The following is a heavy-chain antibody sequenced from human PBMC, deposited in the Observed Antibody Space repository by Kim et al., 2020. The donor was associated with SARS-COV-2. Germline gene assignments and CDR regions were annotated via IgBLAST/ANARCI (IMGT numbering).Heavy chain of an antibody. CDR1: GFTFSSYG. V-gene: IGHV3-33*08. D-gene: IGHD5-18*01. CDR2: IWYDGSNK. J-gene: IGHJ3*02. CDR3: ARGSLDTAMSDAVDI. Sequence: GGSLRLSCAASGFTFSSYGMHWVRQAPGKGLEWVAVIWYDGSNKYYADSVKGRFTISRDNSKNTLYLQMNSLRAEDTAVYYCARGSLDTAMSDAVDIWGQGTMVTVSS.